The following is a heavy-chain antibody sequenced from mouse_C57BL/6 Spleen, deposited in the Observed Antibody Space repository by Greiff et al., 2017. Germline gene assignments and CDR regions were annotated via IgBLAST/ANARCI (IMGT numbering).Heavy chain of an antibody. CDR2: IDPEDGDT. CDR1: GFNIKDYY. Sequence: EVQLQQSGAELVRPGASVKLSCTASGFNIKDYYMHWVKQRPEQGLEWIGRIDPEDGDTEYAPKFLGKATMTADTSSNTAYLQLSSLTSEDTAVYYCTYFGSSDPAWFAYWGQGTLVTVSA. CDR3: TYFGSSDPAWFAY. J-gene: IGHJ3*01. V-gene: IGHV14-1*01. D-gene: IGHD1-1*01.